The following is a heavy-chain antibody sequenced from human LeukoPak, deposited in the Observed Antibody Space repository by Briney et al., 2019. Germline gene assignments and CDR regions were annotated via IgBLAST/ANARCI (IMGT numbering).Heavy chain of an antibody. V-gene: IGHV3-30*02. Sequence: GGSLRLSCAASGFTFSSYGMHWVRQAPGKGLEWVAFIRYDGSNKYYADSVKGRFTISRDNAKNSLSLQMNSLRAEDTAVYYCARDPYNGNYGDYYYYYMDVWGKGTTVTISS. D-gene: IGHD1-26*01. CDR2: IRYDGSNK. CDR3: ARDPYNGNYGDYYYYYMDV. J-gene: IGHJ6*03. CDR1: GFTFSSYG.